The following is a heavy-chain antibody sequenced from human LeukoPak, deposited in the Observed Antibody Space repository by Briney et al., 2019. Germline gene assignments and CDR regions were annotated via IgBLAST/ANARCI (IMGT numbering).Heavy chain of an antibody. D-gene: IGHD3-22*01. Sequence: SETLSLTCTVSGGSISNYYWSWIRQPPGKGLEWVGYISYSGSTRYNPSLKSRLTMFVDTSNNQLSLKLNSVTAADTAVYYCAGGRESNGYYPFDCWGQGTLVTVSS. CDR1: GGSISNYY. V-gene: IGHV4-59*01. CDR3: AGGRESNGYYPFDC. CDR2: ISYSGST. J-gene: IGHJ4*02.